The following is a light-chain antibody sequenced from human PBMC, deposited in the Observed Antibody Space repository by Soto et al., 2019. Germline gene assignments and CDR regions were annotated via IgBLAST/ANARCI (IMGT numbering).Light chain of an antibody. V-gene: IGLV2-11*01. CDR1: SSDVGAYNY. J-gene: IGLJ3*02. Sequence: QSALTQPRSVSGSPGQSVTISCTGTSSDVGAYNYVSWYQQHPGKVPKLMIYDVSRGPSGVHARFSGSKSGNTASLTISGLQADDEADYYCCSYAGSYTVVFGGGTKLTVL. CDR2: DVS. CDR3: CSYAGSYTVV.